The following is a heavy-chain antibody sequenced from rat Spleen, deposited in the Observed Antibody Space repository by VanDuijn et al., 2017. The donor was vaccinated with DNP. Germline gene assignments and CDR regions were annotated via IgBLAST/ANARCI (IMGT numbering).Heavy chain of an antibody. V-gene: IGHV5-7*01. CDR1: GFSFSDYD. D-gene: IGHD1-12*02. J-gene: IGHJ4*01. CDR3: TRVGDLHDGGDGDALDA. CDR2: INYDGGRT. Sequence: EVQLVETGGDLVQPGRSLKLSCAASGFSFSDYDMAWVRQAPKKGLEWVSTINYDGGRTYYRDSVKGRFTISRDNAGNTLYLQMNSLRSEDTATYYCTRVGDLHDGGDGDALDAWGQGTSVTVSS.